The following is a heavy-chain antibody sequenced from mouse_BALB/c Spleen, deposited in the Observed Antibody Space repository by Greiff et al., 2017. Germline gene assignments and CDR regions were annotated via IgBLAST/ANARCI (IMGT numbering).Heavy chain of an antibody. J-gene: IGHJ4*01. CDR3: ARERGTTGRDYYAMDY. V-gene: IGHV1-26*01. Sequence: EVQLQQSGPELVKPGASVKISCKASGYSFTGYYMHWVKQSHVKSLEWIGRINPYNGATSYNQNFKDKASLTVDKSSSTAYMELHSLTSEDSAVYYCARERGTTGRDYYAMDYWGQGTSVTVSS. CDR1: GYSFTGYY. CDR2: INPYNGAT. D-gene: IGHD1-1*01.